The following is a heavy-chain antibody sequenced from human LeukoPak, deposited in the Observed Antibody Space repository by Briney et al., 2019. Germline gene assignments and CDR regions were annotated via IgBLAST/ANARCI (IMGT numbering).Heavy chain of an antibody. CDR1: GFTFSSCA. D-gene: IGHD3-3*01. CDR3: ARNFYDFWSGYYLLDY. CDR2: IYSGGST. J-gene: IGHJ4*02. Sequence: GGSLRLSCAASGFTFSSCAMSWVRQAPGKGLEWVSVIYSGGSTYYADSVKGRFTISRDNSKNTLYLQMNSLRAEDTAVYYCARNFYDFWSGYYLLDYWGQGTLVTVSS. V-gene: IGHV3-66*01.